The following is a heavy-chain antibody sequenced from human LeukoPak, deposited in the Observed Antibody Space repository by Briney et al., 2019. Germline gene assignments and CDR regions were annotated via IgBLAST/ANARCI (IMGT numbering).Heavy chain of an antibody. CDR1: GGSISSYY. CDR2: IYYSGST. J-gene: IGHJ4*02. V-gene: IGHV4-59*01. D-gene: IGHD5-24*01. Sequence: SETLSLTCTVSGGSISSYYWSWIRQPPGKGLEWIGYIYYSGSTNYNPSLKSRVTISVDTSKNQFSLKLSSVTAADMAVYYCARGSRRWLPAQSFDYWGQGTLVTVSS. CDR3: ARGSRRWLPAQSFDY.